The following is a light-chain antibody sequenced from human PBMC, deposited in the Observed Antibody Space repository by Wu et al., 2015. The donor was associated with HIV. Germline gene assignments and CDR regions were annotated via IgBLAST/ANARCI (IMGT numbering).Light chain of an antibody. CDR2: NAS. CDR1: QSVGTC. Sequence: EIVLTQSPATLSLSPGERATLSCRASQSVGTCLAWYQQKPGQSPRLLIYNASKRANGIPPRFSGIGSGTEFTLTFSSLQSEDFAVYLCQQYDNWPWTFGQGTKVEIK. CDR3: QQYDNWPWT. V-gene: IGKV3-11*01. J-gene: IGKJ1*01.